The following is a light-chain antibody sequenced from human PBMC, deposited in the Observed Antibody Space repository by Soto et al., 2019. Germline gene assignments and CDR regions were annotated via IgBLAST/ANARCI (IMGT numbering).Light chain of an antibody. CDR1: QSVSSN. CDR3: QQYNNWPRT. J-gene: IGKJ1*01. Sequence: EIVLTQSPGTLSFSPGERATLSCRASQSVSSNLAWYQQKPGQAPRLLIYGASTRATGIPARFSGSGSGTEFTLTISSLQSEDFAVYYCQQYNNWPRTFGQGTKVDNK. V-gene: IGKV3-15*01. CDR2: GAS.